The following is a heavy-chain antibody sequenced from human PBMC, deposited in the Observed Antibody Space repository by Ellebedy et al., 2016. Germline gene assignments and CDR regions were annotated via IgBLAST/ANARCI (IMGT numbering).Heavy chain of an antibody. J-gene: IGHJ1*01. V-gene: IGHV4-31*03. D-gene: IGHD6-6*01. CDR2: IHYSGST. Sequence: SETLSLXXTVSGGSISTDGCYWNWIRQYPGKGLEWIGYIHYSGSTYYNPSLKSRVTMSVDTSKNQFSLKLNSVTAADTALYYCARDEYSRTRAFQHWGQGSLVTVSS. CDR3: ARDEYSRTRAFQH. CDR1: GGSISTDGCY.